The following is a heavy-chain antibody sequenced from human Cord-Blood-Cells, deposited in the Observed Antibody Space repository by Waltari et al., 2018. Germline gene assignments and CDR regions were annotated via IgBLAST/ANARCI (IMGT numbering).Heavy chain of an antibody. D-gene: IGHD6-13*01. V-gene: IGHV1-18*01. CDR3: EWLKNSSSWYYFDY. J-gene: IGHJ4*02. CDR2: ISAYNDSQ. CDR1: GYTFTSYG. Sequence: QVQLVQSGAEVKKPGASVKVSCKASGYTFTSYGISWVRQAPGQGLEWMGWISAYNDSQNYERKLQGRVTRTTDPSTCTAYRELRSLRSDDTAVYYDEWLKNSSSWYYFDYWGQGTLVTVSS.